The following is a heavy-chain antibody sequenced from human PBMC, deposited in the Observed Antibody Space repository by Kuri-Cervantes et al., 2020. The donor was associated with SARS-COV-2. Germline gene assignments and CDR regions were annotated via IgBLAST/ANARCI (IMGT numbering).Heavy chain of an antibody. V-gene: IGHV4-39*01. CDR1: GGSISSPNYD. CDR2: IPSAGGT. D-gene: IGHD2-2*01. CDR3: ARQPCTSPSCYLGDDAFDI. J-gene: IGHJ3*02. Sequence: GSLRLSCTVSGGSISSPNYDWGWIRQPPGKGLEWIGSIPSAGGTYYSPFLNSRVTISVDTSKNQFSLKLTSVTAADTAVYYCARQPCTSPSCYLGDDAFDIWGQGTMVTVSS.